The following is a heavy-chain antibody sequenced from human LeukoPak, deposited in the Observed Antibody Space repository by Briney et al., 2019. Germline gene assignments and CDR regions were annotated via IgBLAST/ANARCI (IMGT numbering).Heavy chain of an antibody. CDR1: GYTFTGYY. Sequence: ASVKVSCKASGYTFTGYYMHWVRQAPGQGLEWMGWINPNSGGTNYAQKFQGRVTMTRDTSISTAYMELSRLRSDDTAEYYCARDGDSSGVRAFDIWGQGTMVTVSS. V-gene: IGHV1-2*02. D-gene: IGHD6-19*01. CDR3: ARDGDSSGVRAFDI. CDR2: INPNSGGT. J-gene: IGHJ3*02.